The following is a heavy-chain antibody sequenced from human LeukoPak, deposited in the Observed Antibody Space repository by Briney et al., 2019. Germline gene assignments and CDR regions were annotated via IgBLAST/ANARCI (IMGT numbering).Heavy chain of an antibody. Sequence: GGSLRLSCATSGFTFSSYAFNWVRQAPGKGLEWVSYISHKGTIYYADSVRGRFTISRDNAKNSLYLQMNSLINDDTAVYYCARDSYYCSSTSCYLSLPDYWGQGTLVTVSS. D-gene: IGHD2-2*01. V-gene: IGHV3-48*02. CDR2: ISHKGTI. CDR1: GFTFSSYA. J-gene: IGHJ4*02. CDR3: ARDSYYCSSTSCYLSLPDY.